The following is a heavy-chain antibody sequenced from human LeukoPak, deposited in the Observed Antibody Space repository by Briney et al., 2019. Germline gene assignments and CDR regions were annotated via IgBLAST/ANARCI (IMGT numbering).Heavy chain of an antibody. D-gene: IGHD3-10*01. Sequence: SETLSLTCSVSGASITSYYWTWIRQSPGKGLEWIGYSHASGSTRYNPSLESRLSMSVDTSKNQVSLTLTSVTAADTAVYYCARVSLVRGAPDYYFDYWGQGTLVTVSS. CDR3: ARVSLVRGAPDYYFDY. V-gene: IGHV4-4*08. J-gene: IGHJ4*02. CDR1: GASITSYY. CDR2: SHASGST.